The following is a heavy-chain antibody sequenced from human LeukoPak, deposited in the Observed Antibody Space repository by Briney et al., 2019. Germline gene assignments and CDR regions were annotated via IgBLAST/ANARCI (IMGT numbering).Heavy chain of an antibody. CDR1: GFTFSSFE. J-gene: IGHJ4*02. Sequence: GGSLRLSCAASGFTFSSFEMNWVRQAPGKGLEGVSTISVGAEYIFYADSVKGRFTISRDDSNNALCLQMHSLRAEDTALYYCASGPPFLKYFEYWGQGTLVTVSS. V-gene: IGHV3-23*01. CDR2: ISVGAEYI. CDR3: ASGPPFLKYFEY. D-gene: IGHD3-3*01.